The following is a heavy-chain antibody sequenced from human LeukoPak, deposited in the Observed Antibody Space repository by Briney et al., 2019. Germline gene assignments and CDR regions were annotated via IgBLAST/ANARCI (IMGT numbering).Heavy chain of an antibody. CDR3: ARGRCSSTSCYFDY. J-gene: IGHJ4*02. CDR1: GFTFSSYD. D-gene: IGHD2-2*01. CDR2: IGTAGDT. Sequence: PGGSLRLSCAASGFTFSSYDMHWVRQATGKGLEWVSAIGTAGDTYYPGSVKGRFTISRENAKNSLYLQMNSLRAGDTAVYYCARGRCSSTSCYFDYWGQGTLVTVSS. V-gene: IGHV3-13*01.